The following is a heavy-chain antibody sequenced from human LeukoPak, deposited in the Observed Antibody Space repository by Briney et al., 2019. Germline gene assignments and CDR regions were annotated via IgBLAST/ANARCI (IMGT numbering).Heavy chain of an antibody. V-gene: IGHV4-30-4*07. J-gene: IGHJ5*02. D-gene: IGHD4-17*01. CDR1: GGSISSGTYS. CDR3: ARVLVTTAERNWFDP. CDR2: IYYSGST. Sequence: PSETLSLTCAVSGGSISSGTYSWSWIRQPPGKGLEWIGYIYYSGSTYYNPSLKSRVTISVDTSKNQFSLKLSSVTAADTAVYYCARVLVTTAERNWFDPWGQGTLVTVSS.